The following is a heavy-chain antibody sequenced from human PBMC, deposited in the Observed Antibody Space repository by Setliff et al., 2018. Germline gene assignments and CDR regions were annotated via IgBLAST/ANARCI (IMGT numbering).Heavy chain of an antibody. CDR3: ARDTSSDWAAWFDP. CDR1: GGSISTYC. J-gene: IGHJ5*02. D-gene: IGHD6-19*01. CDR2: VFVSGST. V-gene: IGHV4-4*07. Sequence: SETLSLTCTVSGGSISTYCWSWIRRPAGKGLEWIGRVFVSGSTNYNPSLKSRVTMSVDTSKNQFSLKLTSVTAADTAMYYCARDTSSDWAAWFDPWSQGILVTVSS.